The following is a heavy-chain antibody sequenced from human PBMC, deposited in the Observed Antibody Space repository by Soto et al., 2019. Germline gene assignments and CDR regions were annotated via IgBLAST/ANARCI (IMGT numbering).Heavy chain of an antibody. Sequence: PGESLKISCMGSGYKVSTWHNFTSYWIAWVRQMPGEGLEWMGIIYPGDSDTRYSPSFQGQVTISADKSINSVYLQWSSLKASDTATYYCARVVRGTAMDYYFDYWGQGTLVTVSS. V-gene: IGHV5-51*01. CDR2: IYPGDSDT. D-gene: IGHD5-18*01. J-gene: IGHJ4*02. CDR3: ARVVRGTAMDYYFDY. CDR1: GYKVSTWHNFTSYW.